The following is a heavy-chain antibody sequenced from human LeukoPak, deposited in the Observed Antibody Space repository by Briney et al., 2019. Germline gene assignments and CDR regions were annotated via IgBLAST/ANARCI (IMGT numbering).Heavy chain of an antibody. CDR1: GYTFTSYG. V-gene: IGHV1-18*01. Sequence: VASVKVSRKASGYTFTSYGVNWVRQAPGQGLEWMGWINPDNGYTNYAQKLQGRVTMTTDTSTSTAYMELRNLRSDDTAMYYCARKLGNDYWGQGTLVTVSS. D-gene: IGHD6-6*01. J-gene: IGHJ4*02. CDR2: INPDNGYT. CDR3: ARKLGNDY.